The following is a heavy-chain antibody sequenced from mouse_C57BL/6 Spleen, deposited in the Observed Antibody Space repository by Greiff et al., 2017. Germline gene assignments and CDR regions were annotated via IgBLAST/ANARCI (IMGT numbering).Heavy chain of an antibody. Sequence: VQLQQSGPELVKPGASVKISCKASGYTFTDYYMNWVKQSHGKSLEWIGEINPNNGGTSYNQKFKGKATLTVDKSSITAYMALRSLTSRDSADYYYARDYSKFWGQGTTLTVSS. CDR3: ARDYSKF. J-gene: IGHJ2*01. D-gene: IGHD2-5*01. V-gene: IGHV1-26*01. CDR1: GYTFTDYY. CDR2: INPNNGGT.